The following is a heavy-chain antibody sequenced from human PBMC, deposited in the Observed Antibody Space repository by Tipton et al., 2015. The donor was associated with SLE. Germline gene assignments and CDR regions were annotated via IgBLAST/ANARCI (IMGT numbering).Heavy chain of an antibody. J-gene: IGHJ4*02. Sequence: LGSSAMHWVRQAPGKGLEWVAVIWLDGTNIKYADSVRGRFAISRDDSKNTLFLQMRSVRPEDTAVYYCAKEGAGDGYVLDHWGQGALVTASS. V-gene: IGHV3-33*06. CDR2: IWLDGTNI. CDR3: AKEGAGDGYVLDH. CDR1: LGSSA. D-gene: IGHD5-24*01.